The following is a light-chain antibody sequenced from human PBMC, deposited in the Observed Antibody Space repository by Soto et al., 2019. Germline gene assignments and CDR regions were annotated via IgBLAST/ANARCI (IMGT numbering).Light chain of an antibody. V-gene: IGKV3-11*01. CDR2: DAS. CDR3: QQRSDWPLLT. Sequence: EIVLTQSPVTLSLSPGERATLSCRASQSVNRQLAWYQQKPGQAPRLIIYDASSRATGIPARFSGSGSGTDFTLTISSLEPDDFALYYCQQRSDWPLLTFGGGTTVEIK. CDR1: QSVNRQ. J-gene: IGKJ4*01.